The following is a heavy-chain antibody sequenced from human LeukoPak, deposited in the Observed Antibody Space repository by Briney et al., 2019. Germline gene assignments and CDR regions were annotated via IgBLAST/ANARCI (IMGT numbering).Heavy chain of an antibody. Sequence: SETLTLTCSVSGVSISGYYLSWIRQPPGKGLEWVSYIHYGGGTNYNPSLKSRVTISRDTSKNPFSLKLNSVTAADTAVYYCGRRAKGSGSYDYWGQGTLVNVSS. D-gene: IGHD1-26*01. J-gene: IGHJ4*02. CDR1: GVSISGYY. CDR2: IHYGGGT. V-gene: IGHV4-59*01. CDR3: GRRAKGSGSYDY.